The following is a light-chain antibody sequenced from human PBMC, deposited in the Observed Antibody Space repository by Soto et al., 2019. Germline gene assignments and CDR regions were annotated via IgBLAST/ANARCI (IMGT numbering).Light chain of an antibody. CDR3: QQSYNTPRT. CDR2: EAS. CDR1: QTISSW. J-gene: IGKJ1*01. Sequence: DIQMTQSPSTLSGSVGDRVTITCRASQTISSWLAWYQQKPGKAPKGLIYEASSLQSGVPSRFSGSGSGTDFTLTITSLQPEDFATYYCQQSYNTPRTFGQGTKVDIK. V-gene: IGKV1-39*01.